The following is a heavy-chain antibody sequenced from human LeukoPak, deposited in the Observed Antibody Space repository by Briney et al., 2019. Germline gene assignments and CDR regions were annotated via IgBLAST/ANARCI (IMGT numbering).Heavy chain of an antibody. Sequence: PGGSLRLSCAASGFTLRHFAMNWVRQAPGKGLEWVSSIASDGDTFYADAVKGRFTISRDISENTLHLQMNSLRADDTALYFCANEAHRHLDLHNWGQVTLVTVSA. CDR1: GFTLRHFA. CDR2: IASDGDT. J-gene: IGHJ4*02. V-gene: IGHV3-23*01. CDR3: ANEAHRHLDLHN.